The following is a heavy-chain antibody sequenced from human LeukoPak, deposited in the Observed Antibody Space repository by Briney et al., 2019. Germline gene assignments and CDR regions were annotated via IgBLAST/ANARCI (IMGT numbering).Heavy chain of an antibody. CDR2: IYHSGTT. CDR3: ARDRDYYDSRGRYPFDY. V-gene: IGHV4-4*02. D-gene: IGHD3-22*01. CDR1: GGSISSSNW. Sequence: SETLSLTCAVSGGSISSSNWWSWVRQPPGKGLEWIGEIYHSGTTNYNPSLKSRVTISVDQSKNQFSLKLSAVTAADTAVYYCARDRDYYDSRGRYPFDYWGQGTLVTVSS. J-gene: IGHJ4*02.